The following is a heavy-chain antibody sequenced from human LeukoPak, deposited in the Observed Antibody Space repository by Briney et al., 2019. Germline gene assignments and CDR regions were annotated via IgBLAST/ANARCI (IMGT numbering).Heavy chain of an antibody. CDR3: ARAGGFLLRYFDWLLHMLNDP. CDR2: ISYDGSNK. D-gene: IGHD3-9*01. Sequence: GGPLRLSCAASGFTFSSYAMHWVRQAPAKGLEWVAVISYDGSNKYYADSVKGRFTISRDNSKNTLYLQMNSLRAEDTAVYYCARAGGFLLRYFDWLLHMLNDPWGQGTLVTVSS. V-gene: IGHV3-30-3*01. CDR1: GFTFSSYA. J-gene: IGHJ5*02.